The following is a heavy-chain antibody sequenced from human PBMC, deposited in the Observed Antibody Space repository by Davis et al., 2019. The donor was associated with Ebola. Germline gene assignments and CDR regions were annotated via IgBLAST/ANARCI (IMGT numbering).Heavy chain of an antibody. D-gene: IGHD1-26*01. CDR1: GGTFSTYT. Sequence: SVKVSCKASGGTFSTYTINWVRQAPGQGLEWMGGIIPMFRSPNYAQKFQGRLTITADDSTKTVYMELSSLRSDDTAVYYCAREVGETKLDQWGQGTLVTVSS. CDR3: AREVGETKLDQ. J-gene: IGHJ4*02. V-gene: IGHV1-69*13. CDR2: IIPMFRSP.